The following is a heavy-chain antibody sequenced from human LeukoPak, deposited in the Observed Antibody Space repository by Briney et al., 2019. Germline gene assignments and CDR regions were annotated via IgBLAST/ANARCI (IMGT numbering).Heavy chain of an antibody. J-gene: IGHJ4*02. Sequence: TGGSLRLSCAASGFTFNSRPMNWVRQAPGKGLEWVSYINGDSSAIYHADSVKGRFTMSRDNAKNSVFLQMNSLRDEDTAVYYCARDLQGSFNYWGQGTLVTVSS. V-gene: IGHV3-48*02. CDR2: INGDSSAI. CDR3: ARDLQGSFNY. CDR1: GFTFNSRP.